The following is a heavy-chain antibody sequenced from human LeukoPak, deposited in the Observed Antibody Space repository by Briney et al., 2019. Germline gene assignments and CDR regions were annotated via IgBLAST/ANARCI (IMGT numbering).Heavy chain of an antibody. CDR1: GFTFDRFT. D-gene: IGHD4-23*01. V-gene: IGHV3-13*01. CDR2: INRRGHT. CDR3: ARVLPRGGGDVFDI. J-gene: IGHJ3*02. Sequence: PGGSLRLSCAASGFTFDRFTIHWVRQTPGKGLEWVSLINRRGHTFYADSVKGRFTISRESAKNSLYLQMNSLTAGDTAVYYCARVLPRGGGDVFDIWGQGTMVTVSS.